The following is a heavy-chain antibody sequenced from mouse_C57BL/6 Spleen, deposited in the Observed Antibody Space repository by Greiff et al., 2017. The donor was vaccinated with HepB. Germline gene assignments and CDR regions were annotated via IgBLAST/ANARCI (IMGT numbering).Heavy chain of an antibody. CDR2: IDPNSGGT. CDR1: GYTFTSYW. V-gene: IGHV1-72*01. J-gene: IGHJ4*01. D-gene: IGHD2-4*01. CDR3: ARARDYDEGGYYAMDY. Sequence: QVQLQQPGAELVKPGASVKLSCKASGYTFTSYWMHWVKQRPGRGLEWIGRIDPNSGGTKYKEKFKSKATLTVDKPSSTAYMQLSSLTSEDSAVYYCARARDYDEGGYYAMDYWGQGTSVTVSS.